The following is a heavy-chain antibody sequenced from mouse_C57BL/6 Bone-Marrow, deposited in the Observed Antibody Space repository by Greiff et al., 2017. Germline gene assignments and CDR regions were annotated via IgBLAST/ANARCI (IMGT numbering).Heavy chain of an antibody. CDR1: GFTFSDYG. V-gene: IGHV5-17*01. CDR2: ISSGSSTI. D-gene: IGHD2-2*01. J-gene: IGHJ2*01. CDR3: ARGYLDY. Sequence: EVQRVESGGGLVKPGGSLKLSCAASGFTFSDYGMHWVRQAPEKGLEWVAYISSGSSTIYYADTVKGRFTISRDNAKNTLFLHMTSLRSEDTAMYYCARGYLDYWGQGTTLTVSS.